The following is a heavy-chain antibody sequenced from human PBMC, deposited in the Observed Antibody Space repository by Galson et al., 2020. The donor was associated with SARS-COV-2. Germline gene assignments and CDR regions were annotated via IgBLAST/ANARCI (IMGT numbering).Heavy chain of an antibody. CDR1: GFTFSSYA. CDR2: ISGSGGST. CDR3: AKDQAAAGTEMDV. D-gene: IGHD6-13*01. V-gene: IGHV3-23*01. J-gene: IGHJ6*02. Sequence: GGSLRLSCAASGFTFSSYAMSWVRQAPGKGLEWVSAISGSGGSTYYADSVKGLFTISRDNSKNTLYLQMNSLRAEDTAVYYCAKDQAAAGTEMDVWGQGTTVTVSS.